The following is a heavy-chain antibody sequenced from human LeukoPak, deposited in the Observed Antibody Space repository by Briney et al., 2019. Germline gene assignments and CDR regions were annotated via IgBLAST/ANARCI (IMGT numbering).Heavy chain of an antibody. J-gene: IGHJ3*02. CDR1: GGSISSYY. CDR2: IYTSGST. D-gene: IGHD2-2*01. CDR3: ARDSGCSSTSYSLGIAFDI. V-gene: IGHV4-4*07. Sequence: SETLSLTCTVSGGSISSYYWSWIRQPAGKGLEWIGRIYTSGSTNYNPSLKRRVSMSVDTSKNKFSLKLSSVTAADTAVYYCARDSGCSSTSYSLGIAFDIWGQGTMVTVSS.